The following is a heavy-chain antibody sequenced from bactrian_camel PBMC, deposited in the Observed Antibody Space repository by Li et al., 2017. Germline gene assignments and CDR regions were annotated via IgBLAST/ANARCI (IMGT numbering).Heavy chain of an antibody. D-gene: IGHD6*01. V-gene: IGHV3S67*01. Sequence: VQLVESGGGSVQAGGSLRLSCAVSGYTWSGYCMAWFRQAPGKEREVVASINSDGHSEYADSVQGRFTISKDSAENTLYLQMNALKPEDTAMYYCAAEFGGGTWYVCLERSTFNYWGQGTQVTVS. CDR2: INSDGHS. J-gene: IGHJ4*01. CDR3: AAEFGGGTWYVCLERSTFNY. CDR1: GYTWSGYC.